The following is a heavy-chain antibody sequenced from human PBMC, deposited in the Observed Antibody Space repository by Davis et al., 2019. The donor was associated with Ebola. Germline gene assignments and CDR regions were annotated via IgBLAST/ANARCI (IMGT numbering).Heavy chain of an antibody. V-gene: IGHV3-64*04. CDR1: GFTFSSYT. D-gene: IGHD4-23*01. Sequence: GGSLRLSCSASGFTFSSYTMHWVRQAPGKGLEYVSAISGSGGSTYYADSVKGRFTISRDNSKNTLYLQMNSLRAEDTAVYYCAKTTVVTSLLDYYYGMDVWGKGTTVTVSS. J-gene: IGHJ6*04. CDR2: ISGSGGST. CDR3: AKTTVVTSLLDYYYGMDV.